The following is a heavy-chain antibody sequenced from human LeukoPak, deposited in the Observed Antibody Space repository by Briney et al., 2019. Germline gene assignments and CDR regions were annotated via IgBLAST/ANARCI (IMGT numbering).Heavy chain of an antibody. CDR3: AKVSGSSYYMDV. Sequence: GGSLRLSCAASGFSFSSNPMRWVRQAPGKGLEWVSAISAGGDTKYYADSVKGRFTISRDSSKNTLYLQMNSLRAEDTAVYYCAKVSGSSYYMDVWGKGTTVTVSS. CDR2: ISAGGDTK. J-gene: IGHJ6*03. CDR1: GFSFSSNP. V-gene: IGHV3-23*01.